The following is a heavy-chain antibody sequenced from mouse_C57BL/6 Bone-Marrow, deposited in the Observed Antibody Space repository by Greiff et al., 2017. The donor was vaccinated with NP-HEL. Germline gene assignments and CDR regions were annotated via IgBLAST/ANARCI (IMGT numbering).Heavy chain of an antibody. D-gene: IGHD1-1*02. CDR3: ARRDYAFYYAMDY. CDR1: GFTFSSYT. Sequence: EVNVVESGGGLVKPGGSLKLSCAASGFTFSSYTMSWVRQTPEKRLEWVATISGGGGNTYYPDSVKGRFTISRDNAKNTLYLQMSSLRSEDTALYYCARRDYAFYYAMDYWGQGTSVTVSS. CDR2: ISGGGGNT. V-gene: IGHV5-9*01. J-gene: IGHJ4*01.